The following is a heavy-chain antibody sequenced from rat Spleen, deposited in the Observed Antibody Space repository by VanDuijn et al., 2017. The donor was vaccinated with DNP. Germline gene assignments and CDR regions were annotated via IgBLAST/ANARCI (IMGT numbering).Heavy chain of an antibody. CDR3: ATYPSRGAY. CDR2: SSPSGVRT. J-gene: IGHJ3*01. Sequence: EVQLVESGGGLVQPGRSLRLSCAASGFTFSNYYMAWVRQAPEKGLEWVAASSPSGVRTYYPDSVNGRFTISRDNAKSTLYLQMDSLRSEDTATYYCATYPSRGAYWGQGTLVTVSS. V-gene: IGHV5-25*01. CDR1: GFTFSNYY. D-gene: IGHD1-4*01.